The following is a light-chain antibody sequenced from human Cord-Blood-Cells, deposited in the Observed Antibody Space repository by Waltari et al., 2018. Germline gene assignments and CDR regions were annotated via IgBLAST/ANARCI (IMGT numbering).Light chain of an antibody. J-gene: IGLJ2*01. CDR2: LNSDGCH. Sequence: QLVLSQSLSASASLGASVKLTGTLSTGHSTSAIACHQQQPEKGPRYLMKLNSDGCHSKGDGIPDRFSGSSSGAERYLTISSLQSEDEADYYCQTWGTGIQVFGGGTKLTVL. CDR1: TGHSTSA. CDR3: QTWGTGIQV. V-gene: IGLV4-69*01.